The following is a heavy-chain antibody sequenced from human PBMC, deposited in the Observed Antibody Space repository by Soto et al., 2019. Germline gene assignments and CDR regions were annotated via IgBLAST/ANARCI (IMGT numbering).Heavy chain of an antibody. CDR3: AKGLGTGWYSFDH. CDR2: ISTSGGT. D-gene: IGHD6-19*01. V-gene: IGHV3-23*01. Sequence: QLLESGGGLVQPGGSLRVSCAASGFTFSTHDMSWVRQAPGKGLEWVSTISTSGGTYYADSVKRRFTISSDNSKKTLYLQMNSLRAEDTAVYYCAKGLGTGWYSFDHWGQGTLVTVSS. CDR1: GFTFSTHD. J-gene: IGHJ4*02.